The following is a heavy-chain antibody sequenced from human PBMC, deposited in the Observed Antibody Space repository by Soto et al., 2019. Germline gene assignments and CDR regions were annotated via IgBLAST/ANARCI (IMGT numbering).Heavy chain of an antibody. V-gene: IGHV3-21*01. J-gene: IGHJ4*02. D-gene: IGHD2-21*02. Sequence: LRLSCAASGFPFSTYSMNWVRQAPGKGLEWVSSISFGSGHIYYADSVKGRFTISRDNAKNSLYLQMNTLRAEDTAMYYCARDMCGGDCTPDYWGQGTLVTVSS. CDR3: ARDMCGGDCTPDY. CDR2: ISFGSGHI. CDR1: GFPFSTYS.